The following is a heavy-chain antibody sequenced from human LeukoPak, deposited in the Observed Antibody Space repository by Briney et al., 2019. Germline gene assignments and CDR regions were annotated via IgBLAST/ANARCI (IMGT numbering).Heavy chain of an antibody. CDR1: GFTFSSYG. Sequence: GGSLRPSCAASGFTFSSYGMHWVRQAPGKGLEWVAVIWYDGSNKYYADSVKGRFTISRDNSKNTLYLQMNSLRAEDTAVYYCAKLSDSSSGGDFDYWGQGTLVTVSS. V-gene: IGHV3-33*06. J-gene: IGHJ4*02. CDR2: IWYDGSNK. D-gene: IGHD6-13*01. CDR3: AKLSDSSSGGDFDY.